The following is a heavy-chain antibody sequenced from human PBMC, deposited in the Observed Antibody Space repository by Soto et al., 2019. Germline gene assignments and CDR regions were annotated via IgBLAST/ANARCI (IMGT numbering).Heavy chain of an antibody. J-gene: IGHJ4*02. Sequence: GGSLRLSCAASGFSFRSHWMHWVRQAPGKGLVWVSRISSNGSSTNYAGSVKGRFTISRDNARDTLYLHMDSLRADDTAVYYCARNLGYRVDYWGQGTLVTVSS. V-gene: IGHV3-74*01. CDR1: GFSFRSHW. D-gene: IGHD5-12*01. CDR2: ISSNGSST. CDR3: ARNLGYRVDY.